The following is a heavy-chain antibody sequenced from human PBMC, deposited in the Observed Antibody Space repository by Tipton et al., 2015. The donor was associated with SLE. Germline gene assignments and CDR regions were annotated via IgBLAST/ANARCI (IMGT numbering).Heavy chain of an antibody. Sequence: SLRLSCAASGFTFSSYAMSWVRQAPGKGLEWVSAISGSGGSTYYADSVKGRFTISRDNSKNTLYLQMNSLRAEDTAVYYCAKCPIAARCPGMDVWGQGTTVTVSS. CDR1: GFTFSSYA. J-gene: IGHJ6*02. V-gene: IGHV3-23*01. D-gene: IGHD6-6*01. CDR2: ISGSGGST. CDR3: AKCPIAARCPGMDV.